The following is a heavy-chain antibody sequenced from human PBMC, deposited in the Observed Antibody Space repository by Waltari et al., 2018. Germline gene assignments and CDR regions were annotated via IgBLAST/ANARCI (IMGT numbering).Heavy chain of an antibody. V-gene: IGHV3-30*18. CDR3: AKGGIAAAGNYGMDV. CDR2: ISYDGSNK. CDR1: GFTFSSYC. Sequence: QVQLVESGGGVVQPGRSLRLSCAASGFTFSSYCLPWVRQAPGKGLEWVAVISYDGSNKYYADSVKGRFTISRDNSKNTLYLQMNSLRAEDTAVYYCAKGGIAAAGNYGMDVWGQGTTVTVSS. D-gene: IGHD6-13*01. J-gene: IGHJ6*02.